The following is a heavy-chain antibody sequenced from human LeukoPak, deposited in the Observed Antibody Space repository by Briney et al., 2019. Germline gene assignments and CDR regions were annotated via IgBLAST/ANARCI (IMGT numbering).Heavy chain of an antibody. CDR1: GFTFSSYA. CDR2: ISGSGGST. J-gene: IGHJ4*02. V-gene: IGHV3-23*01. CDR3: ARMDSGSYGDY. Sequence: GGSLRLSCAASGFTFSSYAMSWVRQAPGEGLEWVSAISGSGGSTYYADSVKGWFTISRDNSKNTLYLQMNSLRAEDTAVYYCARMDSGSYGDYWGQGTLVTVSS. D-gene: IGHD1-26*01.